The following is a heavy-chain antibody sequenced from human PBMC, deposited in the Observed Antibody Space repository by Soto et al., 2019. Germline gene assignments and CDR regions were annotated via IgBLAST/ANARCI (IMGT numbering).Heavy chain of an antibody. V-gene: IGHV5-10-1*01. CDR3: ARHHGSPGSYFGLDV. CDR1: GYSFTRYW. D-gene: IGHD6-13*01. Sequence: PGESLKISWRGSGYSFTRYWISWVRQMPGKGLEWMGRIDPSDSYTNYSPSFQGHVTISADKSISTAYLQWRSLKASDTAVYYCARHHGSPGSYFGLDVWGQGTTVTVSS. J-gene: IGHJ6*02. CDR2: IDPSDSYT.